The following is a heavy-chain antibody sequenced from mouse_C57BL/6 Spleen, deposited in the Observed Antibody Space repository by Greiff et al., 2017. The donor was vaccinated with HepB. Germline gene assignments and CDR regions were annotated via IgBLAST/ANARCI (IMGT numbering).Heavy chain of an antibody. D-gene: IGHD2-1*01. CDR2: ILPGSGST. V-gene: IGHV1-9*01. J-gene: IGHJ4*01. CDR1: GYTFTGYW. Sequence: VQVVESGAELMKPGASVKLSCKATGYTFTGYWIEWVKQRPGHGLEWIGEILPGSGSTNYNEKFKGKATFTADTSSNTAYMQLSSLTTEDSAIYYCARYLFYYGNPPYYAMDYWGQGTSVTVSS. CDR3: ARYLFYYGNPPYYAMDY.